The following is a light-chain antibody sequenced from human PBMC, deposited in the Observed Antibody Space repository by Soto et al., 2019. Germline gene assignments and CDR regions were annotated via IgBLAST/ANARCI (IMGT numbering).Light chain of an antibody. CDR3: AAWDDSLNGQV. Sequence: QSVLTQPPSASGTPGQRVTISCSGSSSNIGDNAVNWYQQVPGTAPKLLIYSNNQRPSGVPDRFSGSKSGTSASLAISGLQSEDEADYYCAAWDDSLNGQVFGTGTKLTVL. CDR2: SNN. CDR1: SSNIGDNA. J-gene: IGLJ1*01. V-gene: IGLV1-44*01.